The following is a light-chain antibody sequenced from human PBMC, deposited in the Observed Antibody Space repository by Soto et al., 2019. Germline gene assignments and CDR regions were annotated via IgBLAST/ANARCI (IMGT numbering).Light chain of an antibody. J-gene: IGKJ1*01. CDR2: GAS. Sequence: EIVLTQSPVTLSLSPGERATLSCRASQSLRSIYLAWYQQKPGQAPRLLIHGASSRATGIPDRFSGSGSGTDFTRTISRLEPEDFAVYYCQQYGSSPRTFGQGTKLEIK. CDR3: QQYGSSPRT. V-gene: IGKV3-20*01. CDR1: QSLRSIY.